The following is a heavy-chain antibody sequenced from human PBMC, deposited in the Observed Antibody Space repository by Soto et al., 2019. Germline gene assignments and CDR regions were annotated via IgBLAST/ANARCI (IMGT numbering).Heavy chain of an antibody. V-gene: IGHV4-59*01. Sequence: SETLSLTCTVSGASMNNYYWTWIRQPPGKGLEWIGYIYYRGSANNNPSLKSRLTISVDTSKNQFSLKLSSVTAADTAIYYCVRANYFDFWGQGTLVTVSS. CDR2: IYYRGSA. CDR3: VRANYFDF. J-gene: IGHJ4*02. CDR1: GASMNNYY.